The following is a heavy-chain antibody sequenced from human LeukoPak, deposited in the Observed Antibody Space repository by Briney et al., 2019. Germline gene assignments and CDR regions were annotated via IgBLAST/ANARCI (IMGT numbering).Heavy chain of an antibody. CDR1: GGSISSGGYY. V-gene: IGHV4-31*03. J-gene: IGHJ4*02. D-gene: IGHD3-10*01. Sequence: SETLSLTCTVSGGSISSGGYYWSWIRQHPGKGLEWIGYIYYSGSTHYNPSLKSRVTISVDTSKNQFSLKLSSVTAADTAVYYCARDAGVWFGEFNYFDYWGQGTLVTVSS. CDR3: ARDAGVWFGEFNYFDY. CDR2: IYYSGST.